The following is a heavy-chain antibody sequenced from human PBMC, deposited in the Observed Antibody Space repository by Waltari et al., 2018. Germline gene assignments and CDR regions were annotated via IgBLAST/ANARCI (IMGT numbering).Heavy chain of an antibody. V-gene: IGHV3-21*01. Sequence: EVQLVESGGGLVKPGGSLRLSCAASGFTFSSSSMNWVRQAPGKGLEWVSSISSSSSYIYYADSVKGRFTISRDNAKNSLYLQMNSLRAEDTAVYYCASEDSSGYYDWGQGTLVTVSS. CDR3: ASEDSSGYYD. CDR1: GFTFSSSS. J-gene: IGHJ4*02. D-gene: IGHD3-22*01. CDR2: ISSSSSYI.